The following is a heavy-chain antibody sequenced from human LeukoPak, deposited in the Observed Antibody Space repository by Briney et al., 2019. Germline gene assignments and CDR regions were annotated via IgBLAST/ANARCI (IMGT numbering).Heavy chain of an antibody. V-gene: IGHV4-38-2*02. CDR2: IYHSGST. CDR1: GYSISSGYY. CDR3: ARVFYDSSGYYYGGVTTANYFDY. Sequence: KASETLSLTCTVSGYSISSGYYWGWIRQPPGKGLEWIGSIYHSGSTNYNPSLKSRVTISVDTSKNQFSLKLSSVTAADTAVYYCARVFYDSSGYYYGGVTTANYFDYWGQGTLVTVSS. D-gene: IGHD3-22*01. J-gene: IGHJ4*02.